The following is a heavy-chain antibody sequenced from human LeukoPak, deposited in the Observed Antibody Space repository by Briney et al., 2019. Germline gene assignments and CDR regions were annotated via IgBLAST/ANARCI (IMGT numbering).Heavy chain of an antibody. J-gene: IGHJ4*02. CDR2: IYHSGST. V-gene: IGHV4-38-2*02. D-gene: IGHD6-13*01. Sequence: SETLSHTCTVSHYSISSGYYWGWIRQPPGKGLEWIASIYHSGSTYYNPSLKSRVTISADTSKNQISLKLSSVTAADTAVYYCARDNYAGYSSSYYGFDYWGQGTLVTVAS. CDR1: HYSISSGYY. CDR3: ARDNYAGYSSSYYGFDY.